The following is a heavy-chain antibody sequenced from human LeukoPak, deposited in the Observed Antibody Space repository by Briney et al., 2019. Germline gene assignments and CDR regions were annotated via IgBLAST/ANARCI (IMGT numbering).Heavy chain of an antibody. V-gene: IGHV1-18*01. J-gene: IGHJ4*02. D-gene: IGHD3-22*01. CDR2: INAYIGNT. Sequence: GASVKVSCKASGYTFTSHGISWVRQAPGQGLEWMGWINAYIGNTNYAQKLQGRVTMTTDTSTSTAYMELRSLRSDDTAVYYCARDDYYDSSGYYTLWGQGTLVTVSS. CDR3: ARDDYYDSSGYYTL. CDR1: GYTFTSHG.